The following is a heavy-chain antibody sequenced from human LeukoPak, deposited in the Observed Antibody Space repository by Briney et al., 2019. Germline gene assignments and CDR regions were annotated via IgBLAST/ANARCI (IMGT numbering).Heavy chain of an antibody. J-gene: IGHJ4*02. CDR3: ARDASYYDSSGYLDY. D-gene: IGHD3-22*01. CDR1: GFTFSDYY. CDR2: ISSSGSTI. Sequence: PGGSLRLSCAASGFTFSDYYMSWIRQAPGKGLEWVSYISSSGSTIYYADSVKGRFTISRDNAKNSLYLQMNSLRAEDTAVYYCARDASYYDSSGYLDYWGQGTLVTVSS. V-gene: IGHV3-11*01.